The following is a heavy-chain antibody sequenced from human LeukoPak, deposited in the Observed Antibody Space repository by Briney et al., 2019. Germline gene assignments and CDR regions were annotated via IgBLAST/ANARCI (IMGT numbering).Heavy chain of an antibody. D-gene: IGHD4-11*01. CDR2: ISAYNGNT. V-gene: IGHV1-18*01. Sequence: GASVKVSCKASGYTFTSYGISWVRQAPGQGLEWMGWISAYNGNTNYAQKFQGRVTMTRNTSISTAYMELSSLRSEDTAVYYCARVPIDYGNYEVGFDYWGQGTLVTVSS. CDR3: ARVPIDYGNYEVGFDY. CDR1: GYTFTSYG. J-gene: IGHJ4*02.